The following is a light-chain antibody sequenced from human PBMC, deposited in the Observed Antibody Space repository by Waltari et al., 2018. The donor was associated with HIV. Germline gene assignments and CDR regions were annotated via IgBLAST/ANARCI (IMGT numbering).Light chain of an antibody. Sequence: EIVLTQSPAILSVSPGERATLSCRASQNVNNNLAWYQQKNGQAPRLLIYGASTRATDVPGRFSGSWSGTEFTLTVSNLQSEDFAVYYCQQYNNWPQTFGQGTKVEIK. V-gene: IGKV3-15*01. CDR3: QQYNNWPQT. CDR2: GAS. CDR1: QNVNNN. J-gene: IGKJ2*01.